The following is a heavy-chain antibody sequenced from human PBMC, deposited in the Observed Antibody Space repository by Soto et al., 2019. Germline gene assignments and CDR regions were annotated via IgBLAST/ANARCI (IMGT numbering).Heavy chain of an antibody. D-gene: IGHD2-15*01. Sequence: QVQLVESGGGLVKPGGSLRLSCAASGFTFSDYYMSWIRQAPGKGLEWVSYISSSGSTIYYADSVKGRFTISRDNAKYSLYLQMNSLRAEDTDVYYCARDLYFGGYCSGGSCLRDYWGQGTLVTVSS. J-gene: IGHJ4*02. V-gene: IGHV3-11*01. CDR2: ISSSGSTI. CDR3: ARDLYFGGYCSGGSCLRDY. CDR1: GFTFSDYY.